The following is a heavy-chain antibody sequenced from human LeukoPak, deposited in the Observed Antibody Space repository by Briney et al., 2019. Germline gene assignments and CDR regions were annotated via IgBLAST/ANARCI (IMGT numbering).Heavy chain of an antibody. J-gene: IGHJ1*01. CDR2: IGSGGGST. CDR1: GFTFSSYA. V-gene: IGHV3-23*01. D-gene: IGHD6-19*01. CDR3: AKGSSGWSEYFHH. Sequence: GGSLRLSCAASGFTFSSYAMSWVRQAPGKGLEWVSLIGSGGGSTYYADSVKGRFTISRDSSKNTLYLQMNSLRAEDTAVYYCAKGSSGWSEYFHHWGQGTLVTVSS.